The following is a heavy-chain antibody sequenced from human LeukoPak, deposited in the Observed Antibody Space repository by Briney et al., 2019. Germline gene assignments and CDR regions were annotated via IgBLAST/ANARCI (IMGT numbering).Heavy chain of an antibody. Sequence: ASVKVSCKASGYTFTGYYMHWVRQAPGQGLEWMGRINPNSGGTNYAQKFQGGVTMTRDTSISTAYMELSRLRSDDTAVYYCASRDYVWGSYPSRADFDYWGQGTLVTVSS. CDR2: INPNSGGT. V-gene: IGHV1-2*06. D-gene: IGHD3-16*01. CDR1: GYTFTGYY. CDR3: ASRDYVWGSYPSRADFDY. J-gene: IGHJ4*02.